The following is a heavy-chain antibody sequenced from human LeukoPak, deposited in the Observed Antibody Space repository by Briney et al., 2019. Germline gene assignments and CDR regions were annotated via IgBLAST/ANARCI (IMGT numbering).Heavy chain of an antibody. CDR1: GYSFTDYY. D-gene: IGHD2-2*01. J-gene: IGHJ5*02. V-gene: IGHV1-2*02. Sequence: ASVKVSCKASGYSFTDYYMYWVRQAPGQGLECMGWINPNSGGTNYVQKFQGRVTMTRDTSISTAYMEPSRLRSDDTAVYYCARVARDYCSSTSCWLDPWGQGTLVTVSS. CDR3: ARVARDYCSSTSCWLDP. CDR2: INPNSGGT.